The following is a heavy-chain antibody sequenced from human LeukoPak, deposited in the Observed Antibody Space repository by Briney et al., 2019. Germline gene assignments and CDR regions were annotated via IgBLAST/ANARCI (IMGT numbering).Heavy chain of an antibody. V-gene: IGHV4-59*01. CDR3: ARFSSGWINAMDV. CDR1: GGSISTYC. D-gene: IGHD6-19*01. J-gene: IGHJ6*02. Sequence: SSETLSLTCTVSGGSISTYCWSWIRQPPGKGLEWIGYIYYSGSTNYNPSLKSRVTISVDMSKNQFSLKVSSVTAADTAVYYCARFSSGWINAMDVWGQGTTVTVSS. CDR2: IYYSGST.